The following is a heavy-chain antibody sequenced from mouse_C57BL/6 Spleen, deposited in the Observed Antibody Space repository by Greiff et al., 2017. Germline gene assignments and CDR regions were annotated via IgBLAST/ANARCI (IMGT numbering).Heavy chain of an antibody. D-gene: IGHD1-1*01. V-gene: IGHV1-53*01. CDR3: AREITTVVAEGFDY. CDR2: INPSNGGT. Sequence: QVQLQQSGTELVKPGASVKLSCKASGYTFTSYWLHWVKQRPGQGLEWIGNINPSNGGTNYNEKFKSKATLTVDKSSSTACMQLSSLTSEDSAVYYCAREITTVVAEGFDYWGQGTTLTVSS. J-gene: IGHJ2*01. CDR1: GYTFTSYW.